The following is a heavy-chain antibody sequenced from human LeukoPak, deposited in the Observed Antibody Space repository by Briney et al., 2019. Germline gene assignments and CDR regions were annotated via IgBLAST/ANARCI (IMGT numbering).Heavy chain of an antibody. J-gene: IGHJ6*02. Sequence: GGSLRLSCAASGFTVSSNYMSWVRRAPGKGLDLVSVIYSGGSTYYADSVKGRFTISRHNSKNTLYLQMNSLRAEDTAVYYCARAGDENYSYYYYGMDVWGQGTTVTVSS. V-gene: IGHV3-53*04. CDR1: GFTVSSNY. D-gene: IGHD1-7*01. CDR2: IYSGGST. CDR3: ARAGDENYSYYYYGMDV.